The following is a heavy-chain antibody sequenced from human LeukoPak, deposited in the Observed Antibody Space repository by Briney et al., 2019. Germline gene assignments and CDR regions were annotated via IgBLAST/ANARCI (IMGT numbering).Heavy chain of an antibody. J-gene: IGHJ4*02. V-gene: IGHV4-59*08. CDR3: ASLPVGAAAGSRPFDY. D-gene: IGHD6-13*01. CDR1: GGSISSYY. Sequence: SETLSLTCTVSGGSISSYYWSWIRQPPGKGLEWIGYIYYSGSTNYNPSLKSRVTISVDTSKNQFSLKLSSVTAADTAVYYCASLPVGAAAGSRPFDYWGQGTPVTVSS. CDR2: IYYSGST.